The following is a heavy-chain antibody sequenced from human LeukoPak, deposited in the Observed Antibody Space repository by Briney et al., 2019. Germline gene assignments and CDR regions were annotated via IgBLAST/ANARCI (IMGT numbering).Heavy chain of an antibody. CDR2: IYYSGDT. J-gene: IGHJ6*03. CDR3: ATGSMTTRYYYYYHMDV. CDR1: GGSINSTRYY. D-gene: IGHD4-11*01. V-gene: IGHV4-39*01. Sequence: SETLSLTCTVSGGSINSTRYYWGWIRQPPGKGLEWIGSIYYSGDTHYNPSLRSRVTISVDTSKNQFSLRMHSMTAADTSFYYCATGSMTTRYYYYYHMDVWGPGTTVTVSS.